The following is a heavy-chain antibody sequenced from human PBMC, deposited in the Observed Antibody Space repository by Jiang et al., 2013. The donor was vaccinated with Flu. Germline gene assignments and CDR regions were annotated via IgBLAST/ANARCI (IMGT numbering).Heavy chain of an antibody. D-gene: IGHD2-2*01. J-gene: IGHJ5*02. CDR3: AKLIMGYCSSTSCPEKFDP. Sequence: WVSSISSSSSYIYYADSVKGRFTISRDNAKNSLYLQMNSLRAEDTAVYYCAKLIMGYCSSTSCPEKFDPWGQGTLVTVSS. V-gene: IGHV3-21*01. CDR2: ISSSSSYI.